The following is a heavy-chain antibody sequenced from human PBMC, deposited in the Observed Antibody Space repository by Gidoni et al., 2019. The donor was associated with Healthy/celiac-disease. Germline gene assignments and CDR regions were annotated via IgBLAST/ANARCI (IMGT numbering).Heavy chain of an antibody. CDR1: GFTFSSYE. J-gene: IGHJ5*02. CDR2: ISSSGSTI. Sequence: EVQLVESGGGLVQPGGSLRLSCAASGFTFSSYEMNWVRQAPGKGLEWVSYISSSGSTIYYADSVKGRFIISRDNAKNSLYLQMNSLRAEDTAVYYCARTFRGALDPWGQGTLVTVSS. V-gene: IGHV3-48*03. D-gene: IGHD3-10*01. CDR3: ARTFRGALDP.